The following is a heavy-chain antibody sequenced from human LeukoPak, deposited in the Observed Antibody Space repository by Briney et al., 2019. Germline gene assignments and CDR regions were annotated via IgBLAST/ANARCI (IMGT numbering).Heavy chain of an antibody. J-gene: IGHJ5*02. CDR3: ARYLVVAAFTVLNWFDP. D-gene: IGHD2-15*01. V-gene: IGHV4-59*08. CDR1: GGSISSYY. CDR2: IYYSGST. Sequence: PSETLSLTCTVSGGSISSYYWSWIRQPPGKGLEWIGYIYYSGSTNYNPSLKSRVTISVDTSKNQFSLKLSSVTAADTAVYYCARYLVVAAFTVLNWFDPWGQGTLVTVSS.